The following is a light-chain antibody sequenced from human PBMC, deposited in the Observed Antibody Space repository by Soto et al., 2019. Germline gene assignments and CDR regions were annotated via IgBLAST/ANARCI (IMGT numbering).Light chain of an antibody. CDR3: QQSYSTPPIT. V-gene: IGKV1-39*01. CDR2: AAS. J-gene: IGKJ5*01. CDR1: QSISNH. Sequence: DIQMTQSPSSLSASVEDSVIITCRASQSISNHLNWYQQKPGKAXKLLIYAASSLQSGVPSRFSGSGSGTDFTLTISSLQPEDFATYYCQQSYSTPPITFGQGTRLEIK.